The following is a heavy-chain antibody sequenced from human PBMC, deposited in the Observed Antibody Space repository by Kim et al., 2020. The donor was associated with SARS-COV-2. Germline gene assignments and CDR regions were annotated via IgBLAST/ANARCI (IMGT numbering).Heavy chain of an antibody. Sequence: GGSLRLSCAASGFTFSSYAMSWVRQAPGKGLEWVSAISGSGGSTYYADSVKGRFTISRDNSKNTLYLQMNSLRAEDTAVYYCAKDRGLGRSFRYCSGGSCYSSAFDIWGQGTMVTVSS. V-gene: IGHV3-23*01. J-gene: IGHJ3*02. CDR3: AKDRGLGRSFRYCSGGSCYSSAFDI. D-gene: IGHD2-15*01. CDR2: ISGSGGST. CDR1: GFTFSSYA.